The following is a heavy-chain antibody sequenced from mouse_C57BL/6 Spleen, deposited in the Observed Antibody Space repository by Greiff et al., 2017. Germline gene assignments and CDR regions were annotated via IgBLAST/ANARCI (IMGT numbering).Heavy chain of an antibody. CDR2: INPNNGGT. V-gene: IGHV1-22*01. J-gene: IGHJ2*01. CDR3: ARFLFITTVVATDYFDY. D-gene: IGHD1-1*01. Sequence: VQLKQSGPELVKPGASVKMSCKASGYTFTDYNMHWVKQSHGKSLEWIGYINPNNGGTSYNQKFKGKATLTVNKSSSTAYMELRSLTSEDSAVYYCARFLFITTVVATDYFDYWGQGTTLTVSS. CDR1: GYTFTDYN.